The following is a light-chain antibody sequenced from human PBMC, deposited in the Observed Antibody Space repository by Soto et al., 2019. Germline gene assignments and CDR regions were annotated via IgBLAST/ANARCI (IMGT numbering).Light chain of an antibody. CDR2: KAS. V-gene: IGKV1-5*03. Sequence: DIQMTQSPSTLPASVGDSVTITCRADQSISTWLAWFQQKPWKAPNLLIYKASRLETGVPSRFSGSGSGTEFTLTISGLQSEDFAVYYCQQYNNWPPITFGQGTRLEIK. CDR1: QSISTW. J-gene: IGKJ5*01. CDR3: QQYNNWPPIT.